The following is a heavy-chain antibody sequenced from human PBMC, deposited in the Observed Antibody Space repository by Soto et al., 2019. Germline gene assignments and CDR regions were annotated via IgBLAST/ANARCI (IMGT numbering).Heavy chain of an antibody. V-gene: IGHV3-30*18. Sequence: QVQLVESGGGVVQPGRSLRLSCAASGFTFSSYGMHWVRQAPGKGLEWVAVISYDGSNKYYADSVKGRFTISRDNSKNPLYLQMNSLRAEDTAVYYCANEDSSSWSLYYYYGMDVWGQGTTVTVSS. D-gene: IGHD6-13*01. CDR3: ANEDSSSWSLYYYYGMDV. CDR1: GFTFSSYG. CDR2: ISYDGSNK. J-gene: IGHJ6*02.